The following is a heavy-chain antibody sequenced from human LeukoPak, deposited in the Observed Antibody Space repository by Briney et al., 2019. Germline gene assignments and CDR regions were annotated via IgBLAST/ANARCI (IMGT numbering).Heavy chain of an antibody. CDR3: AKAPIGRPPALDY. J-gene: IGHJ4*02. Sequence: PGGSLRLSCEGSGFSLSAYNMNWVRQAPGKGLESVSYISSSSATIFYADSVKGRFTISRDNSKNTLYLQMNSLRAEDTAVYYCAKAPIGRPPALDYWGQGTLVTVSS. CDR2: ISSSSATI. D-gene: IGHD2-2*01. CDR1: GFSLSAYN. V-gene: IGHV3-48*01.